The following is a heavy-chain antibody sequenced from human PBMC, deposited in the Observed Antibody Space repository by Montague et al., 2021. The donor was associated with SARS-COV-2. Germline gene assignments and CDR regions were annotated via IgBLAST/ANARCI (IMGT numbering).Heavy chain of an antibody. J-gene: IGHJ4*02. CDR1: GDSVSSNTVA. D-gene: IGHD6-6*01. Sequence: CAISGDSVSSNTVAWNWFRQSPSRGLEWLGRTYYRCKWYNDYAVSMQIRVTINPGTFKNQFSLHVNFVTPEDTAVYYCARDSEYSIDFWGQGTLVTVSS. CDR2: TYYRCKWYN. V-gene: IGHV6-1*01. CDR3: ARDSEYSIDF.